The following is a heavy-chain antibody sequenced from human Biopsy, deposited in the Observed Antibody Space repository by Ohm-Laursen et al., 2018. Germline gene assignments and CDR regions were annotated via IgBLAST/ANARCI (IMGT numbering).Heavy chain of an antibody. V-gene: IGHV3-23*01. J-gene: IGHJ4*02. D-gene: IGHD4-17*01. CDR3: ALAAAQTVTHFDY. CDR2: ISGNSDII. CDR1: GFTFSSYA. Sequence: LSLTCAASGFTFSSYAMTWFRQAPGKGLEWVSTISGNSDIIYDTDSVKGRFTISRDNSKNTLYLQMNSLRADDTAVYYCALAAAQTVTHFDYWGQGTLVTVSS.